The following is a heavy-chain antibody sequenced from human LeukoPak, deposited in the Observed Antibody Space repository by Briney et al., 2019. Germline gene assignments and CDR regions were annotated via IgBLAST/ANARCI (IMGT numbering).Heavy chain of an antibody. Sequence: GGSLTLSCAASGFTFSSFSRNWLRQAPGQGLEWVSSISSSSSYINYADSVNVRFTITRNNAKNSLDLQMNSLRAEDTAVYYCARDLDDPDTAMVSFDYWGQGTLVTVSS. D-gene: IGHD5-18*01. V-gene: IGHV3-21*01. CDR3: ARDLDDPDTAMVSFDY. CDR1: GFTFSSFS. CDR2: ISSSSSYI. J-gene: IGHJ4*02.